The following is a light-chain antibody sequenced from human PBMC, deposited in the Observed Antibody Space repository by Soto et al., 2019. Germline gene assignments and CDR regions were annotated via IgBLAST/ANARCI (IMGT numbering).Light chain of an antibody. Sequence: QSVLTQPPSASGTPGQRVTISCSGSSYNIGRNTVNWYQQLPGTAPKLLIHGNNQRPSGVPVRFSGSKSGTAASLAISGLQSEDEADYYCATWDDSLNGPVFGGGTKLTVL. J-gene: IGLJ2*01. CDR2: GNN. CDR1: SYNIGRNT. CDR3: ATWDDSLNGPV. V-gene: IGLV1-44*01.